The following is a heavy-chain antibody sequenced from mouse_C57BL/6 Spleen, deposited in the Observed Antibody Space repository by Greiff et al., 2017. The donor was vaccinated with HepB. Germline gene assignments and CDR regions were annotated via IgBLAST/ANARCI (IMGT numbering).Heavy chain of an antibody. Sequence: QVQLKESGAELVRPGTSVKVSCKASGYAFTNYLIEWVKQRPGQGLEWIGVINPGSGGTNYNEKFKGKATLTADKSSSTAYMQLSSLTSEDSAVYFCARDYYYGSSWYFDVRGTGTTVTVSS. CDR3: ARDYYYGSSWYFDV. V-gene: IGHV1-54*01. CDR2: INPGSGGT. CDR1: GYAFTNYL. J-gene: IGHJ1*03. D-gene: IGHD1-1*01.